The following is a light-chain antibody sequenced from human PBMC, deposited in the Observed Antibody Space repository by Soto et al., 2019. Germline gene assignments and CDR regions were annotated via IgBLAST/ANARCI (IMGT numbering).Light chain of an antibody. Sequence: EVVMTQSTTTLSVSAGERVTLSCRTSQSIGTSLAWYQQKPGQAPRLLIYGASTRAPGIPARFSGSGSGTEFTLTISSLQSEDFAVYYCHQYNNWPPWTFGQGTKVEIK. V-gene: IGKV3-15*01. CDR2: GAS. CDR1: QSIGTS. CDR3: HQYNNWPPWT. J-gene: IGKJ1*01.